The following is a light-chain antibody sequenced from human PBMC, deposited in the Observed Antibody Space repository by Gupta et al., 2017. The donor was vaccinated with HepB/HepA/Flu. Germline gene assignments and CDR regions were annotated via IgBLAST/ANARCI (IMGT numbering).Light chain of an antibody. V-gene: IGLV3-21*02. CDR1: NIVSES. J-gene: IGLJ1*01. Sequence: SYVLTQQPSVSVAPGQTSNLSCGGANIVSESVHWYPQKPGQAHWLVVFDDSDRPSGITERFAGSTSSNAATLSISRFEAGDEADYYCLVWHNNGVRYVFGTGTKVTVL. CDR3: LVWHNNGVRYV. CDR2: DDS.